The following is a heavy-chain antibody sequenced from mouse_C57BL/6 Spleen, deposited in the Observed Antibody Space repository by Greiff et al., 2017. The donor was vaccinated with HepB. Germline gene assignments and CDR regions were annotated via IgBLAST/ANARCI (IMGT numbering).Heavy chain of an antibody. CDR1: GFSLSTSGMG. D-gene: IGHD1-2*01. J-gene: IGHJ3*01. CDR3: ARSSLRQFAY. CDR2: IYWDDDK. Sequence: QVTLKECGPGILQSSQTLSLTCSFSGFSLSTSGMGVSWIRQPSGKGLEWLAHIYWDDDKRYNPSLKSRLTISKDTSRNQVFLKITSVDTADTATYYCARSSLRQFAYWGQGTLVTVSA. V-gene: IGHV8-12*01.